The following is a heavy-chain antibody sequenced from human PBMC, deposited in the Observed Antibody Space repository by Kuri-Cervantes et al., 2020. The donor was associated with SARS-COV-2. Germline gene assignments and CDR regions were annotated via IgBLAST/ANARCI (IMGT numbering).Heavy chain of an antibody. Sequence: SETLSLTCTVSGGSISSYYWSWIRQPPGKGLEWIGYIYYSGSTNYNPSLKSRVAISVDTSRNQFSLKLSSVTAADTAVYYCARERRGYSYGPWFDPWGQGTLVTVSS. CDR1: GGSISSYY. CDR3: ARERRGYSYGPWFDP. CDR2: IYYSGST. J-gene: IGHJ5*02. V-gene: IGHV4-59*01. D-gene: IGHD5-18*01.